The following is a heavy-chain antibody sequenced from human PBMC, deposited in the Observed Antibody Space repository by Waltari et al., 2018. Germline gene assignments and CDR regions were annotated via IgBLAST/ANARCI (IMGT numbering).Heavy chain of an antibody. V-gene: IGHV1-58*02. D-gene: IGHD3-10*01. CDR2: IVVGSGNT. J-gene: IGHJ4*02. CDR1: RLSFDTSG. Sequence: QMQVVQSGPEVKKPGTAVKVYCKASRLSFDTSGMQWVRQAPGQRLEWMGWIVVGSGNTIYAQRFRERVTITRDMSTNTTYIELNSLRSDDTAVYYCAAGTRSGVFDLWGQGTLVTVSS. CDR3: AAGTRSGVFDL.